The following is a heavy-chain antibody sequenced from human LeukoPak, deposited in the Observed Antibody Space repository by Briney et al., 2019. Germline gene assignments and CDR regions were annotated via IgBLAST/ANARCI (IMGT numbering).Heavy chain of an antibody. V-gene: IGHV3-23*01. CDR2: ISGSGVTA. CDR1: GFTLSSYP. D-gene: IGHD3-22*01. J-gene: IGHJ4*02. CDR3: AKGTYVEERSGYNGLVDY. Sequence: PGGSLRLSCIASGFTLSSYPVSWVPQAPGKGLEWVSPISGSGVTAYYADSVRGRFTISRDNAKNTLYLQMNSPEAEDTAVYFCAKGTYVEERSGYNGLVDYWGKGTLVSVFS.